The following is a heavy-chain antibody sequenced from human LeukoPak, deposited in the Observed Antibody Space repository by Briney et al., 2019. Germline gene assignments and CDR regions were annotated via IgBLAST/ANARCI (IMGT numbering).Heavy chain of an antibody. CDR3: ARDRMTTVRYPEYFQH. Sequence: GASVKVSCKASGYTFTNYGISWVRQAPGQGLEWMGWISAYNGNTNYAQKLQGRVTMTTDTSTSTAYMELRSLRSDDTAVYYCARDRMTTVRYPEYFQHWGQGTLVTVSS. CDR2: ISAYNGNT. D-gene: IGHD4-17*01. CDR1: GYTFTNYG. J-gene: IGHJ1*01. V-gene: IGHV1-18*01.